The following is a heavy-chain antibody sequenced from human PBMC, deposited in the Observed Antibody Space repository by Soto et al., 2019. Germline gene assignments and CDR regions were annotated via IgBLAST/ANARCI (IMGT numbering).Heavy chain of an antibody. Sequence: SETLSLTCAVYGGSFSGYYWSWIRQPPGKGLEWIGEINHSGSTNYNPSLKSRVTISVDTSKNQFSLKLSSVTAADTAVYYCARVPTLELRFGMDVWGQGTTVTVSS. D-gene: IGHD1-7*01. CDR2: INHSGST. CDR1: GGSFSGYY. CDR3: ARVPTLELRFGMDV. J-gene: IGHJ6*02. V-gene: IGHV4-34*01.